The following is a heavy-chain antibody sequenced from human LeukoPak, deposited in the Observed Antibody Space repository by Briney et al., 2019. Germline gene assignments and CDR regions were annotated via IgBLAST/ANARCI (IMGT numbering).Heavy chain of an antibody. CDR3: ARGHPHLPYYYDTNAFDI. V-gene: IGHV1-2*02. CDR2: INPNSGGT. Sequence: GASVKVSCKASGYTFTGYYMHWVRQAPGQGLEWMGWINPNSGGTNYAQKFQGRVTMTRDTSISTAYMELSSLRSEDTAVYYCARGHPHLPYYYDTNAFDIWGQGTMVTVSS. J-gene: IGHJ3*02. CDR1: GYTFTGYY. D-gene: IGHD3-22*01.